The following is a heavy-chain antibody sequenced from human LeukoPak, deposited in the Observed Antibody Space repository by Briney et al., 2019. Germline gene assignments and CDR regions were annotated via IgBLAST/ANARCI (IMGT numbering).Heavy chain of an antibody. CDR2: ISTNGDST. D-gene: IGHD6-6*01. V-gene: IGHV3-64*01. Sequence: GGSLRLSCAASGFTFSSYAMHWVRQAPGKGLEHVSAISTNGDSTYYANSVKGRFTVSRDISKNTLFLQMNSLRAEDTAVYYCAKVFGSSSPPAHDYWGQGTLVTVSS. CDR1: GFTFSSYA. CDR3: AKVFGSSSPPAHDY. J-gene: IGHJ4*02.